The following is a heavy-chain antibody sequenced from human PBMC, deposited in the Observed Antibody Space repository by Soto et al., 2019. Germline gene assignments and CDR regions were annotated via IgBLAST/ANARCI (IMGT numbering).Heavy chain of an antibody. CDR2: MNPNSGNT. J-gene: IGHJ6*03. CDR1: GYTFTSYD. CDR3: ARRLELEPNPHYYYYMDV. D-gene: IGHD1-1*01. V-gene: IGHV1-8*01. Sequence: QVQLVQSGAEVKKPGASVKVSCKASGYTFTSYDINWVRQATGQGLEWMGWMNPNSGNTGYAQKFQGRVTMTRNTSISTAYMELSSLRSEDTAVYYCARRLELEPNPHYYYYMDVWGKGTTVTVSS.